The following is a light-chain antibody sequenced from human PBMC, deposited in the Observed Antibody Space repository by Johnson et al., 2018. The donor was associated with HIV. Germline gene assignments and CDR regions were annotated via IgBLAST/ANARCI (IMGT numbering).Light chain of an antibody. Sequence: QSALTQPPSVSAAPGQKVTISCSGSSSNIGNNYVSWYQQLPGTAPKLLIYENNKRPSGIPDRFSGSKSGTSATLGITGLQTGDEADYYCGTWDSSLSAEVFGTVTKVTVL. J-gene: IGLJ1*01. CDR1: SSNIGNNY. CDR3: GTWDSSLSAEV. V-gene: IGLV1-51*02. CDR2: ENN.